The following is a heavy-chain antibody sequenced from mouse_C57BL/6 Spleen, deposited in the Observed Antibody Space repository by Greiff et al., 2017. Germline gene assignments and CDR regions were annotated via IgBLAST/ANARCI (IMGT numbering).Heavy chain of an antibody. CDR2: ISYDGSN. V-gene: IGHV3-6*01. J-gene: IGHJ2*01. D-gene: IGHD2-4*01. CDR3: ARDRGLPYFDY. Sequence: EVQVVESGPGLVKPSQSLSLTCSVTGYSITSGYYWNWIRQFPGNKLEWMGYISYDGSNNYNPSLKNRISITRDTSKNQFFLKLNSVTTEDTATYYCARDRGLPYFDYWGQGTTLTVSS. CDR1: GYSITSGYY.